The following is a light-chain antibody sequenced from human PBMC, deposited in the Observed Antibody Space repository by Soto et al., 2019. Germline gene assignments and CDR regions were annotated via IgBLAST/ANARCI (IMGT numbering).Light chain of an antibody. V-gene: IGKV3-15*01. J-gene: IGKJ2*01. Sequence: DTVMTQPPATLSVSPGERATLSCRASQSVSSNLAWYQQKPGQAPRLLIYGASTRATGIPARFSGSGSGTEFTLNISSLQSEDFAVYYCQQYNNWPPYTFGQGTKLEIK. CDR1: QSVSSN. CDR2: GAS. CDR3: QQYNNWPPYT.